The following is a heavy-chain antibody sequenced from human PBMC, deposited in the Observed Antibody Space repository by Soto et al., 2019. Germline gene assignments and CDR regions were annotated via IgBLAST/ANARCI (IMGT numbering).Heavy chain of an antibody. CDR1: GFTFSSYW. CDR2: INSDGSST. Sequence: PGGSLRLSCAASGFTFSSYWMHWVRQAPGKGLVWVSRINSDGSSTSYADSVKGRFTISRDNAKNTLYLQMNSLRAEDTAVYYCARGHDFWSGYKRSNSMDVWGKGTTVTVSS. CDR3: ARGHDFWSGYKRSNSMDV. V-gene: IGHV3-74*01. J-gene: IGHJ6*03. D-gene: IGHD3-3*01.